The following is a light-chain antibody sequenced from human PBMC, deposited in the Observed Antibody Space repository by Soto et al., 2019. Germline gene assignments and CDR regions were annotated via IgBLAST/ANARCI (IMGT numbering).Light chain of an antibody. V-gene: IGKV3-20*01. J-gene: IGKJ5*01. Sequence: EIVLTQSPVTLSLFRGEIATLSCRGSQRVSSYLAWYHQTPGKSPRLLIYGASYRATGIPDRFSGGGSGTDFTLTISRLEPEDFAVYYCQHYSSSPPAITFGQGTRLET. CDR3: QHYSSSPPAIT. CDR1: QRVSSY. CDR2: GAS.